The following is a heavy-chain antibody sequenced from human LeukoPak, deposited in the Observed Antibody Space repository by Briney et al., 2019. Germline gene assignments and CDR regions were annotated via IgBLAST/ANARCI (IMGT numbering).Heavy chain of an antibody. Sequence: GGSLRLSCAASGFTFSNAWMSWVRQAPGKGMEWVGGIKRKTDGGTTDYAAPVKGRFTISSDDSKNTLYLQMNSLKTEDTAVYYCTTDVDTANDYWGQGTLVTVSS. CDR2: IKRKTDGGTT. J-gene: IGHJ4*02. CDR3: TTDVDTANDY. D-gene: IGHD5-18*01. CDR1: GFTFSNAW. V-gene: IGHV3-15*01.